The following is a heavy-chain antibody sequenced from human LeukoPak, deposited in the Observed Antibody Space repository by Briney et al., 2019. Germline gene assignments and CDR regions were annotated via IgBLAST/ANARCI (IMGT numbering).Heavy chain of an antibody. CDR2: IYHNGIT. J-gene: IGHJ4*02. Sequence: SETLSLTCTVSGDSISSFYWSWIRQPPGKGLEWIGYIYHNGITNYNPFLKSRVTISIDTSKTQFSLNVSSVTAADTAVYYCARMSRFSWTPYYFDYWSQGTL. V-gene: IGHV4-59*01. D-gene: IGHD3/OR15-3a*01. CDR1: GDSISSFY. CDR3: ARMSRFSWTPYYFDY.